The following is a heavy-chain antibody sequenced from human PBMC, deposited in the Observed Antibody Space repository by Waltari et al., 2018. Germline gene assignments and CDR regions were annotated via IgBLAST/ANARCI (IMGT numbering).Heavy chain of an antibody. CDR3: VRYTSSWD. CDR2: INSDGSRT. V-gene: IGHV3-74*01. J-gene: IGHJ4*02. D-gene: IGHD6-13*01. Sequence: EVQLVESGGGLVQPGGSLRLSCAASGFTISNYWMHWVRQGPGKRLVGVSQINSDGSRTTYADSVKCRFTISRDNAKNKLYLQMNSLRAEDTAVYYCVRYTSSWDWGQGTLVTVSS. CDR1: GFTISNYW.